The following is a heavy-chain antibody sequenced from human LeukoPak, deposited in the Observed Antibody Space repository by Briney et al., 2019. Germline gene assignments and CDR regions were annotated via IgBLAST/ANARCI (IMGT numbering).Heavy chain of an antibody. Sequence: GGSLRLSCAASGVAVSSNSLSWVRQAPGKGLEWVSVFYSGGSTSYADSVKGRFTISRDTSKNTLYLQMNSLRAEDTAVYYCAMWVGIAAAGRLDYSGQGTLVIVSS. CDR2: FYSGGST. D-gene: IGHD6-25*01. V-gene: IGHV3-66*01. J-gene: IGHJ4*02. CDR3: AMWVGIAAAGRLDY. CDR1: GVAVSSNS.